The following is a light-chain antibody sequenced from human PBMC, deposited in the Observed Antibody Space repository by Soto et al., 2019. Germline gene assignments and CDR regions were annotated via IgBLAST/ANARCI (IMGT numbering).Light chain of an antibody. CDR3: HQYSVWPLT. CDR1: RTVSSK. Sequence: EIVLTQSPATLSSSPGERATLSCRASRTVSSKLAWYQHKPGQAPRLLIYDTSNRATGIPARFSGSGSGTDFTLTISSLEPEDFAVYYCHQYSVWPLTFGGGTKVDI. J-gene: IGKJ4*01. CDR2: DTS. V-gene: IGKV3-11*01.